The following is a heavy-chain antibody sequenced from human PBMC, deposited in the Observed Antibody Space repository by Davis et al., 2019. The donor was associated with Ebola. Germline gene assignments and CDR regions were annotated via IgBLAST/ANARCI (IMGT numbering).Heavy chain of an antibody. CDR1: GYSFISYW. J-gene: IGHJ6*02. Sequence: GGSLRLSCKCSGYSFISYWIAWVCQMPGKGLEWMGRIDPSDSYTNYSPSFQGHVTISADKSISTAYLQWSSLKASDTAMYYCARLSNYYYYGMDVWGQGTTVTVSS. V-gene: IGHV5-10-1*01. CDR2: IDPSDSYT. CDR3: ARLSNYYYYGMDV.